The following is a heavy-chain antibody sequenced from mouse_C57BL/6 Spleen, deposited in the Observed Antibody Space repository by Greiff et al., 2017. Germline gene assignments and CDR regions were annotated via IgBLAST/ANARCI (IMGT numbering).Heavy chain of an antibody. Sequence: QVQLQQPGAELVKPGASVKLSCKASGYTFTSYWMHWVKQRPGQGLEWIGMIHPNSGSTNYNEKFKSKATLTVEKSSSTAYMQLSSLTSEDSAVYYCARDYGSSYVGWFADWGQGTLVTVSA. CDR3: ARDYGSSYVGWFAD. CDR1: GYTFTSYW. CDR2: IHPNSGST. J-gene: IGHJ3*01. V-gene: IGHV1-64*01. D-gene: IGHD1-1*01.